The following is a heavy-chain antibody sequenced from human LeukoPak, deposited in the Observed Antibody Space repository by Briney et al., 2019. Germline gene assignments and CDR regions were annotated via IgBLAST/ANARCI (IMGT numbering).Heavy chain of an antibody. D-gene: IGHD1-1*01. CDR2: ISGSGTNT. CDR3: AKTRTRVYNWFDP. CDR1: GFTFSSYA. V-gene: IGHV3-23*01. J-gene: IGHJ5*02. Sequence: PGGSLRLSCAVSGFTFSSYAMTWVRQAPGKGLEWVSVISGSGTNTYYADSVKGRFTISRDNSKNTLYLQMNSLRAEDTAVYYCAKTRTRVYNWFDPWGQGTLVTVSS.